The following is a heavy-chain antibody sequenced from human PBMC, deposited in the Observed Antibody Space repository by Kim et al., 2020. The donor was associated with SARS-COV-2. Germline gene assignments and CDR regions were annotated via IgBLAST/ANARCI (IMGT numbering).Heavy chain of an antibody. CDR2: ISGSGGST. J-gene: IGHJ5*02. CDR3: AKDRGVRGALSWLDP. D-gene: IGHD3-10*01. V-gene: IGHV3-23*01. CDR1: GLTFSNYA. Sequence: GGSLRLSCAASGLTFSNYAMSWVRQAPGKGLEWVSVISGSGGSTYYADSVKGRFTISRDNSKNTLYLQMNSLRVEDTAVYYCAKDRGVRGALSWLDPWGQGTLVTVSS.